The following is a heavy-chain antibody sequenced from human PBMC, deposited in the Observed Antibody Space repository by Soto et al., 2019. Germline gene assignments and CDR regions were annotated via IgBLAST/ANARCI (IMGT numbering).Heavy chain of an antibody. CDR2: INAGNHNT. V-gene: IGHV1-3*01. D-gene: IGHD6-19*01. J-gene: IGHJ5*01. CDR1: GYTFRNYA. CDR3: ACDGAVALNSKFDS. Sequence: ASVNVSFKASGYTFRNYAIHWVRQAPGQRPEWMGWINAGNHNTKYSPKFQDRVTLTRDTSASTAYMELSSLTSEDTAVYFCACDGAVALNSKFDSWGQRTQVTVSS.